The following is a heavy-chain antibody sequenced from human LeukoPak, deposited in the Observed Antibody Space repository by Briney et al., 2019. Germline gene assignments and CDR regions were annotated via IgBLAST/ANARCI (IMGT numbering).Heavy chain of an antibody. Sequence: GGSLRLSCAASGFTFSSYAMHWVRQAPGKGLEWVAVISHDGNNKYYADSVKGRFTISRDNSRSTLYLQMNSLRPEDTAIYYCAREGYYGSGSPPSLYFDYWGQGTLVTVSS. CDR2: ISHDGNNK. J-gene: IGHJ4*02. D-gene: IGHD3-10*01. CDR3: AREGYYGSGSPPSLYFDY. V-gene: IGHV3-30-3*01. CDR1: GFTFSSYA.